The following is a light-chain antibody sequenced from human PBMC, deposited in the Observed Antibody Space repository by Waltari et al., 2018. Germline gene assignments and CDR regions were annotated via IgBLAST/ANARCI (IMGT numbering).Light chain of an antibody. CDR3: SSYTDNTV. Sequence: QSALTQPASVSGSPGQSITISCTGISSDVVVYNYVSWYQQHPGKAPQLIIHDVFKRPLGVSDRFSGAKAGNTASLTISGLQAEDEAHYYCSSYTDNTVVGGGTKLTVL. CDR2: DVF. CDR1: SSDVVVYNY. V-gene: IGLV2-14*03. J-gene: IGLJ2*01.